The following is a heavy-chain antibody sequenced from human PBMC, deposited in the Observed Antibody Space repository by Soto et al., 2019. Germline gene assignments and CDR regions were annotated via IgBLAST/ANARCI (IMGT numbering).Heavy chain of an antibody. J-gene: IGHJ3*02. V-gene: IGHV3-23*01. CDR3: GKIFLPRPLIVNDASDI. CDR1: EFTFSTYA. D-gene: IGHD3-22*01. CDR2: ISGSGATT. Sequence: GGSLRLSCVAFEFTFSTYAMTWVRQAPGKGLEWVSGISGSGATTYYADSVKGRFTISRDNSKDTLYLQLNSLRVEDTAVYFCGKIFLPRPLIVNDASDIWGQGAMVTVSS.